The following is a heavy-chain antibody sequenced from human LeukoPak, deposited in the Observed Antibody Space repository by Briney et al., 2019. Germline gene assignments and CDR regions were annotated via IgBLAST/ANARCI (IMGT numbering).Heavy chain of an antibody. CDR2: IYYSGST. CDR1: GGSIRSSTDY. CDR3: ARAGRRLFGVLIPLSFDY. J-gene: IGHJ4*02. Sequence: KSSETLSLTCTVSGGSIRSSTDYWGWIRQPPGKELEWIGSIYYSGSTYYNPSLKSRVTISVDTSKNQFSVKLSSVTAADTAVYYCARAGRRLFGVLIPLSFDYWGQGTPVTVSS. D-gene: IGHD3-3*01. V-gene: IGHV4-39*07.